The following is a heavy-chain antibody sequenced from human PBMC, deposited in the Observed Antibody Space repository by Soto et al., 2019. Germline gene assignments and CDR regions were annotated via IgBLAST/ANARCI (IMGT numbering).Heavy chain of an antibody. V-gene: IGHV3-23*01. D-gene: IGHD6-19*01. CDR3: AKDRLSSGSGVRFDP. J-gene: IGHJ5*02. CDR2: ISGGGDNT. CDR1: GFTFSGFP. Sequence: EVQLLESGGGLVQPGGSLRLSCAASGFTFSGFPLGWVRRVPGKGRGWVSDISGGGDNTYYADSVRGRFTISRDNSKNTLYLQMNSLRAEDTAKYYCAKDRLSSGSGVRFDPWGQGTLVTVSS.